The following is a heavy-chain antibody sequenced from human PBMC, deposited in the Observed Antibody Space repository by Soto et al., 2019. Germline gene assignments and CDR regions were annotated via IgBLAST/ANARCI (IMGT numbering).Heavy chain of an antibody. CDR2: IRAYNGNT. J-gene: IGHJ4*02. V-gene: IGHV1-18*01. D-gene: IGHD6-19*01. CDR3: AREEHSSGWYEGAHRYFDY. CDR1: SYTFTSYG. Sequence: QVQLVQSGAEVKKPGASVKVSCKASSYTFTSYGISWVRQAPGQGLEWMGWIRAYNGNTNYAQKLQGRVTKTTDTAPSTAYMGLRSLGSDDTAVYYCAREEHSSGWYEGAHRYFDYLGQGTLVTVSS.